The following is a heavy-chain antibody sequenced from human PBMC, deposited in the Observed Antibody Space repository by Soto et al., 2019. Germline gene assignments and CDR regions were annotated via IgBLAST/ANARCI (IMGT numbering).Heavy chain of an antibody. D-gene: IGHD3-16*01. Sequence: QVQLVQSGAEVKKPGASVKVSCKASGYTFSSHDINWVRQAPGQGLEWMGWMNPRSGNTGYAQRFQGRLTMTRNTSMSTAYMELRSLRSDDTALYYCTRAAGGTHYWLAPWGQGTLVTVSS. J-gene: IGHJ5*02. CDR2: MNPRSGNT. V-gene: IGHV1-8*01. CDR3: TRAAGGTHYWLAP. CDR1: GYTFSSHD.